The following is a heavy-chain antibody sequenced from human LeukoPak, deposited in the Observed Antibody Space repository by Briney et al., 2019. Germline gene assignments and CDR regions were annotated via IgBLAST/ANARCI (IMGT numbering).Heavy chain of an antibody. CDR1: GGSVSDYY. D-gene: IGHD3-9*01. V-gene: IGHV4-59*02. Sequence: SETLSLTCTISGGSVSDYYWSWIRQSPGKGLEWIGYIYHTGSTSYSPSLKSRVTISADTSKNQFSLKLSSVTAADTAVYYCAREVLRYFDWTIHPTDAFDIWGQGTMVTVSS. CDR3: AREVLRYFDWTIHPTDAFDI. CDR2: IYHTGST. J-gene: IGHJ3*02.